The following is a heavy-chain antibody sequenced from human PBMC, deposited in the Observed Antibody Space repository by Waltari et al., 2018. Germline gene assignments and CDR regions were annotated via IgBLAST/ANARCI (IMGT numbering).Heavy chain of an antibody. J-gene: IGHJ1*01. V-gene: IGHV4-59*11. CDR2: IYYSGST. CDR3: ARGRASFQH. Sequence: QVQLQESGPGLVKPSEPLSLTCTVSGGSIRSHYWRWIRQPPGKGLEWIGYIYYSGSTNYNPSLKSRVTISVDTSKNQFSLKLSSVTAADTAVYYCARGRASFQHWGQGTLVTVSS. CDR1: GGSIRSHY.